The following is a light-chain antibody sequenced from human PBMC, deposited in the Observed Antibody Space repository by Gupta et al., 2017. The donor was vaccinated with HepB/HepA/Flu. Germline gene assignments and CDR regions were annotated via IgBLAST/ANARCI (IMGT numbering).Light chain of an antibody. J-gene: IGKJ4*01. V-gene: IGKV1-12*01. Sequence: DIQMTQSPSSVSASVGDRVTITCRASGDIRNWVAWYQQKQGRAPKLLISVASTLQSGVPSRFSGGGSVTDFTLTISSLQPEHFTTYYCQQANNFPLTFGGGTKVEIK. CDR2: VAS. CDR3: QQANNFPLT. CDR1: GDIRNW.